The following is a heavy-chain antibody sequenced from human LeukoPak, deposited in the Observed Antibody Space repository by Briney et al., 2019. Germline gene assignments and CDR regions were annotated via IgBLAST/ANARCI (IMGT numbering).Heavy chain of an antibody. Sequence: GGSLRLSCSFSGFIATSNYMAWVRQSAGKGLQWISFIYGGGNTLYADSVRDRFSISRDNSKSTLYLQMNSLRVEDTAVYYCATGGRSGMAFDFWGQGTLVTVSS. D-gene: IGHD2-8*01. J-gene: IGHJ4*02. V-gene: IGHV3-53*01. CDR1: GFIATSNY. CDR3: ATGGRSGMAFDF. CDR2: IYGGGNT.